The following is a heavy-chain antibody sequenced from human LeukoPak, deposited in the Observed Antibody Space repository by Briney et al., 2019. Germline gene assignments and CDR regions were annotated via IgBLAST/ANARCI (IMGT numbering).Heavy chain of an antibody. CDR3: ARDVWYSSGSFDY. D-gene: IGHD6-19*01. J-gene: IGHJ4*02. V-gene: IGHV3-30*03. CDR1: GFTFSSYG. Sequence: PGGSLRLSCAASGFTFSSYGMHWVRQAPGKGLEWVAVISYDGSNKYYADSVKGRFTISRDNSKNTLYLQMNSLRAEDTAVYYCARDVWYSSGSFDYWGQGTLVTVSS. CDR2: ISYDGSNK.